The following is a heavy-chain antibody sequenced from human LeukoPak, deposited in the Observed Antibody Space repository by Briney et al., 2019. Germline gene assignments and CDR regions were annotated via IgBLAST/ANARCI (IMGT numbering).Heavy chain of an antibody. J-gene: IGHJ6*02. V-gene: IGHV4-39*07. Sequence: SETLSLTCTVSGGSISSSSYYWGWIRQPPGKGLEWIGSIYYSGSTYYNPSLKSRVTISVDTSKNQFSLKLSSVTAADTAVYYCARGSADHSGYDYGMDVWGQGTTVTVSS. CDR1: GGSISSSSYY. CDR2: IYYSGST. CDR3: ARGSADHSGYDYGMDV. D-gene: IGHD1-26*01.